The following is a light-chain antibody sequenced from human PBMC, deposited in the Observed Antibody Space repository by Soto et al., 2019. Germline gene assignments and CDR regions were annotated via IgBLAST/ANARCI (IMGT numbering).Light chain of an antibody. CDR2: GAS. CDR3: QQRNTWPPVT. J-gene: IGKJ5*01. V-gene: IGKV3D-15*01. Sequence: EIVMTQSPATLSVSPGERATVSCRASQSVSDNLAWYQQKPGQAPRLLIYGASTRATGIPARFSGSGSGADFTLTISSLEPEDFAIYYCQQRNTWPPVTFGQGTRLEIK. CDR1: QSVSDN.